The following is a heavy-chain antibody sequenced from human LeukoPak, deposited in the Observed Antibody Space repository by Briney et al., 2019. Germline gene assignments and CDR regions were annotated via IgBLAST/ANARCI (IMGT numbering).Heavy chain of an antibody. J-gene: IGHJ4*02. CDR1: GFTFSSYS. CDR3: ARVNSGSPGRNDY. Sequence: GGSLRLSCAASGFTFSSYSMNWVRQAPGKGLEWVSSISSSSSYIYYADSVKGRFTISRDNSKNTLYLQMNSLRAEDTAVYYCARVNSGSPGRNDYWGQGTLVTVSS. V-gene: IGHV3-21*04. CDR2: ISSSSSYI. D-gene: IGHD1-14*01.